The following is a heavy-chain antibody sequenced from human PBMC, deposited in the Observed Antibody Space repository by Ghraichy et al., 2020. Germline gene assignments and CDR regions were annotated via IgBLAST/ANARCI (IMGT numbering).Heavy chain of an antibody. V-gene: IGHV4-4*02. CDR2: IYHSGST. D-gene: IGHD6-6*01. Sequence: GTLSLTCAVPGGSISSRNWWSWVRQPPGKGLEWSGEIYHSGSTNYNPSLKSRVTIPVDKSKTPFSLKLRSVPAADTAEYYCARSSSADSPFDYWGQGTLVTGSS. CDR3: ARSSSADSPFDY. CDR1: GGSISSRNW. J-gene: IGHJ4*02.